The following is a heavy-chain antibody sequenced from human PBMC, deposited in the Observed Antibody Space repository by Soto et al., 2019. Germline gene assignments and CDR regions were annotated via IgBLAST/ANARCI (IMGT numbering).Heavy chain of an antibody. D-gene: IGHD2-15*01. CDR2: INNSGST. CDR3: ARVRYCSGGSCYPHFQH. CDR1: GGSFSGYY. V-gene: IGHV4-34*01. Sequence: QVQLQQWGAGLLKPSETLSLTCAVYGGSFSGYYWSWIRQPPGKGLEWIGEINNSGSTNYNPSLKSRVTISVDTSKNQFSLKLSSVTAADTAVYYCARVRYCSGGSCYPHFQHWGQGTLVTVSS. J-gene: IGHJ1*01.